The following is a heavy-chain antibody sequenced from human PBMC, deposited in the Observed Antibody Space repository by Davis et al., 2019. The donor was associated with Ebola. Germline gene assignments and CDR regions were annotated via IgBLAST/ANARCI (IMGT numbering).Heavy chain of an antibody. Sequence: PGGSLRLSCAASGFTFSNVWMAWVRQAPGKGLEWVGRIKSKTDGGTTDYVAPVKGRFSISRDDSKNTLYLQMNSLKTEDTAVYYCTTRIYYYGMDVWGQGTTVTVSS. J-gene: IGHJ6*02. CDR1: GFTFSNVW. CDR2: IKSKTDGGTT. CDR3: TTRIYYYGMDV. D-gene: IGHD2-15*01. V-gene: IGHV3-15*01.